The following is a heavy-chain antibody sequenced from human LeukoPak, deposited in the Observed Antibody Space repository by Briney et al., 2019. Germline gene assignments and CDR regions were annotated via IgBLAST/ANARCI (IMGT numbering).Heavy chain of an antibody. CDR2: ITSSGTYI. CDR1: GFSFSTYT. V-gene: IGHV3-21*01. Sequence: GGSLRLSCSASGFSFSTYTIHWVRQAPGKGLEWVSSITSSGTYIYYADSLKGRFTISRDNAKDSVFLQMDSLRDEDTAVYFCARGDAYFYGMDVWGQGTTVTVSS. CDR3: ARGDAYFYGMDV. J-gene: IGHJ6*02.